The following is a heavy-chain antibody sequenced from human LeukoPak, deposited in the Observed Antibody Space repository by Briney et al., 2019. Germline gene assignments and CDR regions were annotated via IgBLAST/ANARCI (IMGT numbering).Heavy chain of an antibody. Sequence: GGSLRLSCAASGFTFSSYWMSWVRQAPGKGLEWVANIKQDGSEKYYVDSVKGRFTISRDNAKNSLYLQMNSLRADDTGVYYCAGADSGSWDFGRGAQGTLVTVSS. D-gene: IGHD6-13*01. J-gene: IGHJ4*02. CDR1: GFTFSSYW. CDR3: AGADSGSWDFGR. CDR2: IKQDGSEK. V-gene: IGHV3-7*04.